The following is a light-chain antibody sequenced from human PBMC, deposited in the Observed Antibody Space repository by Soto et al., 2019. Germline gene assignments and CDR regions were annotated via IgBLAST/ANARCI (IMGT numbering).Light chain of an antibody. CDR1: QSLVHSDGIAY. J-gene: IGKJ5*01. CDR2: KVS. V-gene: IGKV2-30*02. Sequence: DVVMTQSPRSLPVTLGQPASISCRSNQSLVHSDGIAYFSWFQQRPGRSPRRLIYKVSNRDSGVPVRFSGCGSGTDFALKISRVEAEDVGVYYCMQGTHWPITFGQGTRLEIK. CDR3: MQGTHWPIT.